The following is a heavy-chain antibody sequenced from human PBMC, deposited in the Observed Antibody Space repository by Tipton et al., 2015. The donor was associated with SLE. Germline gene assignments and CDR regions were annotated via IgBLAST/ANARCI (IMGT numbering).Heavy chain of an antibody. J-gene: IGHJ6*04. Sequence: TLSLTCTVSGGSITSIHSGSYYWSWIRPPAGKGLECIGHVYTSGSTNYNPSLQRRVSISVDTSMNHFSLKLSSVTAADTAVYYCARDCDAYNYYNAMDVWGKGTTVTVSS. CDR2: VYTSGST. D-gene: IGHD2-2*01. CDR1: GGSITSIHSGSYY. CDR3: ARDCDAYNYYNAMDV. V-gene: IGHV4-61*09.